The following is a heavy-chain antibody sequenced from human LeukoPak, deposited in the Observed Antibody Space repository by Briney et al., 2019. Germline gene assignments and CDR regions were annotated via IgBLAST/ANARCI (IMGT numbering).Heavy chain of an antibody. Sequence: GGSLRLSCVASGFTFSSYALNWVRQAPGKGLVWVSHINGDGSSTSYADSVKGRFTISRDNAKNTLYLQMNSLKAEDTAVYYCARVYPYCARTNCWFEYWGQGTLVTVSS. V-gene: IGHV3-74*01. CDR2: INGDGSST. CDR3: ARVYPYCARTNCWFEY. J-gene: IGHJ4*02. CDR1: GFTFSSYA. D-gene: IGHD2-2*01.